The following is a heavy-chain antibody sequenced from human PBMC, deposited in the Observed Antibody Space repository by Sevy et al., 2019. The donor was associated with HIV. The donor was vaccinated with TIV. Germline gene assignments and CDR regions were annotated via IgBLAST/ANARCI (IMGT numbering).Heavy chain of an antibody. J-gene: IGHJ5*02. CDR1: GFTFSSYA. CDR3: ARDGGHQDIVVVVAAANYWFDP. Sequence: GGSLRLSCAASGFTFSSYAMHWVRQVPGKGLEWVAVISYDGSNKYYADSVKGRFTISRDNSKNTLYLQMNSLRAEDTAVYYCARDGGHQDIVVVVAAANYWFDPWGQGTLVTVSS. CDR2: ISYDGSNK. D-gene: IGHD2-15*01. V-gene: IGHV3-30-3*01.